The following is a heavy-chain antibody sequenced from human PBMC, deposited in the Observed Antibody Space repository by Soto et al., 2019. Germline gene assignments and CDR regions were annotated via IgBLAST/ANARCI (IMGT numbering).Heavy chain of an antibody. D-gene: IGHD6-6*01. CDR2: IGAYSGKT. V-gene: IGHV1-18*01. Sequence: ASVKVSCKASGFTFSNYGITWVRQAPGQGLEWMGWIGAYSGKTNSAQKLQGRVTMTTDTSTSTAYMELRSLTSDDTAVYYCASRSGQLPYYFDYWGQGTLVTVS. CDR3: ASRSGQLPYYFDY. CDR1: GFTFSNYG. J-gene: IGHJ4*02.